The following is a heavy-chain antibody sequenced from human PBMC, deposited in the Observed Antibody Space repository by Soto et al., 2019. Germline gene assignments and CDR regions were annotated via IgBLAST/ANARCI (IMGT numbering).Heavy chain of an antibody. J-gene: IGHJ5*02. CDR1: GFIFSRYA. D-gene: IGHD3-3*01. V-gene: IGHV3-23*01. Sequence: PGGSLRLSCAASGFIFSRYAMSWVRQAPGKGLEWVSGISGSGGSTYYADSVKGRFTISRDNSKNTLYLQMNSLRAEDTAVYYCAKDRITIFGVVIPYLFDPWXQGTLVTVSS. CDR3: AKDRITIFGVVIPYLFDP. CDR2: ISGSGGST.